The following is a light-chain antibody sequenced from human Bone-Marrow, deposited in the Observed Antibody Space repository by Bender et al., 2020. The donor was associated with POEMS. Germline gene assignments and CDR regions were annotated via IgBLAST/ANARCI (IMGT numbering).Light chain of an antibody. CDR3: QTWDSGTVL. J-gene: IGLJ2*01. CDR1: KLGDKN. CDR2: QDN. V-gene: IGLV3-1*01. Sequence: SYELTQPPSVSVSPGQTASITCSGDKLGDKNVCWYQQKPGQSPVLVMYQDNKRPSGIPERFSGSNSGNTATLTISGTQAMDEADYYCQTWDSGTVLFGGGTKLTVL.